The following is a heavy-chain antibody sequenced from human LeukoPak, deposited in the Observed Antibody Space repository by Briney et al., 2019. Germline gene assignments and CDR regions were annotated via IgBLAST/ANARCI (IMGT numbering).Heavy chain of an antibody. CDR1: GFTFSSYA. J-gene: IGHJ4*02. D-gene: IGHD3-3*01. CDR3: ARDQTYYDFWSGYPNPFDY. CDR2: ISSSSSYI. V-gene: IGHV3-21*01. Sequence: AGGSLRLSCAASGFTFSSYAMSWVRQAPGKGLEWVSSISSSSSYIYYADSVKGRFTISRDNAKNSLYLQMNSLRAEDTAVYYCARDQTYYDFWSGYPNPFDYWGQGTLVTVSS.